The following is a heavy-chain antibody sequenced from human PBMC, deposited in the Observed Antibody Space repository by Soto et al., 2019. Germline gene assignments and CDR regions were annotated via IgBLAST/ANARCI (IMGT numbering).Heavy chain of an antibody. V-gene: IGHV1-8*01. D-gene: IGHD3-16*01. J-gene: IGHJ5*02. Sequence: ASAALARTPSGSSFPNTDVTWRREDIGQGLEWMGWMNPGSGDTGYAQKFQGRVTMTRDISIATAYMELSSLRSDDTAIYYCARMATFGSLNWFDPWGQGTLVPSPQ. CDR3: ARMATFGSLNWFDP. CDR1: GSSFPNTD. CDR2: MNPGSGDT.